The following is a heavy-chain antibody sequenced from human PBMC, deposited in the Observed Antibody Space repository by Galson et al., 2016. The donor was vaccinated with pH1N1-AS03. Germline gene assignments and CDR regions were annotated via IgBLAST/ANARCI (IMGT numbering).Heavy chain of an antibody. CDR3: ARATGTAGGVDY. D-gene: IGHD1-1*01. CDR1: GYTFTNYW. Sequence: QSGAEVTKPGEPLKISCKGSGYTFTNYWTAWVRQMPGKGLEWMGLIFARASDTRYSPSFQGQVTISADKSINTAYLQWSSLKASDTAMYYCARATGTAGGVDYWGQGTLVSVSS. CDR2: IFARASDT. V-gene: IGHV5-51*01. J-gene: IGHJ4*02.